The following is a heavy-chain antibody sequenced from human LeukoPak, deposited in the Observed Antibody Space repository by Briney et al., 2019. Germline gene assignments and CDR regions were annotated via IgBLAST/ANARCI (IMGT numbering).Heavy chain of an antibody. Sequence: SETLSLTCAVYGGSFSGYYWSWIRQPPGKGLEWIGCIYHSGSTYYNPSLKSRVTISVDRSKNQFSLKLSSVTAADTAVYYCARAPGYDILTGYYTPSAFDIWAKGQWSPSLQ. V-gene: IGHV4-30-2*01. CDR3: ARAPGYDILTGYYTPSAFDI. CDR2: IYHSGST. CDR1: GGSFSGYY. J-gene: IGHJ3*02. D-gene: IGHD3-9*01.